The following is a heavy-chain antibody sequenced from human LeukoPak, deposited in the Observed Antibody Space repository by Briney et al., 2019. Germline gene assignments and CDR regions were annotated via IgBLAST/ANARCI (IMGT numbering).Heavy chain of an antibody. Sequence: ASVKVSCKPSGYTFSGIYIHWVRQAPGQGLEWMGWISPNSGGTDYAQRFQGRVTMTRDTSISTAYMELSSLRSDDTAVYYCAIQPWGSGNNWYFDLWGRGTLVTVSS. D-gene: IGHD7-27*01. CDR2: ISPNSGGT. J-gene: IGHJ2*01. CDR3: AIQPWGSGNNWYFDL. CDR1: GYTFSGIY. V-gene: IGHV1-2*02.